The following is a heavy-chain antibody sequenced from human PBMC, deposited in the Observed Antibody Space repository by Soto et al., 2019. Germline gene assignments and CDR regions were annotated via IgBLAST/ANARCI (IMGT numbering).Heavy chain of an antibody. CDR2: ISYDGSNK. D-gene: IGHD5-18*01. Sequence: QVQLVESGGGVVQPGRSLRLSCAASGFTFSSYAMHWVRQAPGKGLEWVAVISYDGSNKYYADSVKGRFTISRDNSKNTLYLQMNGLRAEDKAVYYCARDKLIQLWFHTQPVSAFDIWCQGTMVTVSS. J-gene: IGHJ3*02. CDR1: GFTFSSYA. CDR3: ARDKLIQLWFHTQPVSAFDI. V-gene: IGHV3-30-3*01.